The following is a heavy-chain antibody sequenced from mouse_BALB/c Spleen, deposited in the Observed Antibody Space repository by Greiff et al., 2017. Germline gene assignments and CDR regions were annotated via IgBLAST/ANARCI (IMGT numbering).Heavy chain of an antibody. J-gene: IGHJ4*01. CDR2: IWSGGST. CDR3: ASYYRYDGRYAMDY. Sequence: ESGPGLVQPSQSLSITCTVSGFSLTSYGVHWVRQSPGKGLEWLGVIWSGGSTDYNAAFISRLSISKDNSKSQVFFKMNSLQANDTAIYYCASYYRYDGRYAMDYWGQGTSVTVSS. V-gene: IGHV2-2*02. D-gene: IGHD2-14*01. CDR1: GFSLTSYG.